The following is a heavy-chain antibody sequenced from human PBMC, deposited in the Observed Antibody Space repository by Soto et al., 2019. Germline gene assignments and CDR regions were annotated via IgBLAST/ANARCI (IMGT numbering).Heavy chain of an antibody. CDR1: GFTFSSYG. CDR3: AKDQSSSGWYGY. D-gene: IGHD6-19*01. J-gene: IGHJ4*02. V-gene: IGHV3-30*18. CDR2: ISYDGSNK. Sequence: PGGSLRLSCAASGFTFSSYGMHWVRQAPGKGLEWVAVISYDGSNKYYADSVKGRFTISRDNSKNTLYLQMNSLRAEDTAVYYCAKDQSSSGWYGYWGQGTLVTVSS.